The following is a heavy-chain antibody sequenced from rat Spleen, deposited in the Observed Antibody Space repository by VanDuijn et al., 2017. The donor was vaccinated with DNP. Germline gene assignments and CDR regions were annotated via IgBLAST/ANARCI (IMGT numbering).Heavy chain of an antibody. Sequence: EVQLVESGGGFVQPGRSLKLSCAASGFTFSDYNMAWVRQAPKKGLEWVATISYDGSDTYYRDSAKGRFTISRDNPKSTLYLQMDSLRSEETATYYCARHGEVHLRYAMDAWGQGTSVTVSS. CDR3: ARHGEVHLRYAMDA. J-gene: IGHJ4*01. D-gene: IGHD1-5*01. V-gene: IGHV5-7*01. CDR2: ISYDGSDT. CDR1: GFTFSDYN.